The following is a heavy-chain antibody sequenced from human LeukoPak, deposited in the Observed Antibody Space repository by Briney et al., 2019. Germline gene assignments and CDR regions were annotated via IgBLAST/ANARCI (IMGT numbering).Heavy chain of an antibody. Sequence: SETLSLTCTVSAGSITSIHYYCGWIRQPPGKGLEWIGNIYYFGSTYYNPSLRSRVTISVDTSKNQFSLKLSSVTAADTALYYCARMTCGGGTCWWFDPWGQGTLVTVSS. CDR1: AGSITSIHYY. CDR3: ARMTCGGGTCWWFDP. V-gene: IGHV4-39*01. CDR2: IYYFGST. J-gene: IGHJ5*02. D-gene: IGHD2-15*01.